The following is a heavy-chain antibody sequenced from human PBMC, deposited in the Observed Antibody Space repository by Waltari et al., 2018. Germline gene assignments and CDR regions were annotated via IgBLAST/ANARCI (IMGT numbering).Heavy chain of an antibody. CDR2: ISSSSSYI. CDR1: GFTFSSYS. J-gene: IGHJ3*02. D-gene: IGHD6-19*01. Sequence: EVQLVESGGGLVKPGGSLRLSCAASGFTFSSYSMNWVRQAPGKWLEWVSSISSSSSYIYYADSVKGRFTISRDNAKNSLYLQMNSLRAEDTAVYYCARDRSGIAVAGIHGFDIWGQGTMVTVSS. V-gene: IGHV3-21*01. CDR3: ARDRSGIAVAGIHGFDI.